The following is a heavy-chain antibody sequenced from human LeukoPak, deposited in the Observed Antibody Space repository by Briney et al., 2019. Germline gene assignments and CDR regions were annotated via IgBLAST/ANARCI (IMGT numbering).Heavy chain of an antibody. V-gene: IGHV1-18*01. D-gene: IGHD2-15*01. J-gene: IGHJ6*02. CDR3: ARGWRVNCSGGSCYSSYYYYGMDV. Sequence: ASVKVSCKASGYTFTSYGISWVRQAPGQGLEWMGWISAYNGNTNYAQKLQGRVTMTPDTSTSTAYMELRSRRSDDTAVYYCARGWRVNCSGGSCYSSYYYYGMDVWGQGTTVTVSS. CDR1: GYTFTSYG. CDR2: ISAYNGNT.